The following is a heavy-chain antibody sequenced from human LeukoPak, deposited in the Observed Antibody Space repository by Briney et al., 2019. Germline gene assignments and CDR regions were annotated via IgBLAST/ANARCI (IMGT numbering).Heavy chain of an antibody. J-gene: IGHJ3*02. CDR3: ARHSTYKYDSSGYPRDAFDI. V-gene: IGHV4-59*08. Sequence: SETLSLTCTVPGGSISGYYWSWIRQSPGEGLVWMGYIYYSGTTNYNPSLKSRVTISLDMSKNQFSLKLSSVTAADTALYYCARHSTYKYDSSGYPRDAFDIWGQGTRVTVSS. CDR2: IYYSGTT. CDR1: GGSISGYY. D-gene: IGHD3-22*01.